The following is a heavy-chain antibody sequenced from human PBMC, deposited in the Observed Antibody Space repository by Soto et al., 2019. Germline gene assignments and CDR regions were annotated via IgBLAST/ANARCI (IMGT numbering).Heavy chain of an antibody. CDR3: VRASYGDYSEYFQH. CDR1: GGSLSGYY. D-gene: IGHD4-17*01. J-gene: IGHJ1*01. V-gene: IGHV4-34*01. CDR2: INHSGST. Sequence: PSETLSLTCAVYGGSLSGYYWSWIRQPPGKGLEWIGEINHSGSTNYNPSLKSRVTISVDTSKNQFSLKLSSVTAADTAVYYCVRASYGDYSEYFQHWGQGTLVTVSS.